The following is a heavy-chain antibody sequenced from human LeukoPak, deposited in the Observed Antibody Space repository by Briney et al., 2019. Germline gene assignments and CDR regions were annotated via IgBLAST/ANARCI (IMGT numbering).Heavy chain of an antibody. J-gene: IGHJ3*02. CDR3: ARVRSTSPTDAFDI. D-gene: IGHD2-2*01. V-gene: IGHV1-18*01. CDR2: ISAYNGNT. CDR1: GYTFTSYG. Sequence: ASVKVSCKASGYTFTSYGISWVRQAPGQGLEWMGWISAYNGNTNYAQKLQGRVTMTTDTSTSTAYMELRSLRSDDTAVYYCARVRSTSPTDAFDIWGQGTMVTVSS.